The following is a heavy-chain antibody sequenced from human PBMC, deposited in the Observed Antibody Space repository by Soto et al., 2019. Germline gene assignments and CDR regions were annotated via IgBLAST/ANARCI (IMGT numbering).Heavy chain of an antibody. CDR1: GGTFSSYA. D-gene: IGHD3-10*01. Sequence: QVQLVQSGAEVKKPGSSVKVSCKASGGTFSSYAISWVRQAPGQGLEWMGGIIPIFGTANYAQKFQGRVTITADEATSTGYMELSRVRSEDPAVYYCARRGGLLWYFQHWGQGTLVTVSS. CDR3: ARRGGLLWYFQH. CDR2: IIPIFGTA. V-gene: IGHV1-69*01. J-gene: IGHJ1*01.